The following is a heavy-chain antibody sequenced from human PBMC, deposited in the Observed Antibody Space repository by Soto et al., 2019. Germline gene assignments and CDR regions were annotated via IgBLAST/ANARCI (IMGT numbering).Heavy chain of an antibody. Sequence: GGSLRLSCAASGFTFSSYAMSWVRQAPGKGLEWVSAISGSGGSTYYGDSVKGRFTICRENSKKTMYLQMNSLRAEDRAVYYYAKVGYTAMGNYFDYWGQGTLVTVSS. CDR1: GFTFSSYA. CDR3: AKVGYTAMGNYFDY. V-gene: IGHV3-23*01. CDR2: ISGSGGST. D-gene: IGHD5-18*01. J-gene: IGHJ4*02.